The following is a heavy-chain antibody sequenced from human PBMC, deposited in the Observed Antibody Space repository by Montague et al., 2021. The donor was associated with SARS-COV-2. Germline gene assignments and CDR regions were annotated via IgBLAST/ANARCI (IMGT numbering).Heavy chain of an antibody. CDR3: ARSGSWGIFDP. Sequence: SETLSLTCAVYRGSFSDYYWTWIRQSPEKGLEWIGEISHSADTNYNPSLNSRVSMSMDTSNNQFSLRLSSVTAADTAVYYCARSGSWGIFDPWGQGTLAIVSS. CDR1: RGSFSDYY. J-gene: IGHJ5*02. CDR2: ISHSADT. D-gene: IGHD6-13*01. V-gene: IGHV4-34*01.